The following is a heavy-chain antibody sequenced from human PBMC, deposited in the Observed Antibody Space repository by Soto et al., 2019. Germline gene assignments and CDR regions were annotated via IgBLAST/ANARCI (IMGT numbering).Heavy chain of an antibody. J-gene: IGHJ5*02. CDR1: GNRVSSNSDS. CDR2: QYDRARWYN. V-gene: IGHV6-1*01. Sequence: QPFALTFPISGNRVSSNSDSWNWLRLSPSTGLKWLGSQYDRARWYNDYALYGKSRIALNTDTYKNQCALKLNSVTPEDTAVYYCARGWRKCTTSSCYYWVAPWGQGTLVTV. D-gene: IGHD2-2*01. CDR3: ARGWRKCTTSSCYYWVAP.